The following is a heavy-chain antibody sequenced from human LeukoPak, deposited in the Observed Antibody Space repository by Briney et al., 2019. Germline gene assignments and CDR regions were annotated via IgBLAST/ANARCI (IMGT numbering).Heavy chain of an antibody. CDR1: GYTFTSYD. Sequence: ASVKVSCKASGYTFTSYDINWVRQATGQGLEWMGWMNPNSGNTGYAQKFQGRVTMTRNTSISTAYMELSSLRSEDTAVYYCAREVSNYGPPLFYDWGQGTMVTVSS. CDR3: AREVSNYGPPLFYD. D-gene: IGHD4-11*01. J-gene: IGHJ3*01. V-gene: IGHV1-8*01. CDR2: MNPNSGNT.